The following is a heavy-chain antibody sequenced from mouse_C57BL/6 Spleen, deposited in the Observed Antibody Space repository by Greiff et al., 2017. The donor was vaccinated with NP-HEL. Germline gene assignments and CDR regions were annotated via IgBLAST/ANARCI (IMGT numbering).Heavy chain of an antibody. CDR2: IDPSDSYT. D-gene: IGHD1-1*01. J-gene: IGHJ2*01. V-gene: IGHV1-69*01. CDR1: GYTFTSYW. CDR3: ARSDYGSLPLDY. Sequence: VQLQQSGAELVMPGASVKLSCKASGYTFTSYWMHWVKQRPGQGLEWIGEIDPSDSYTNYNQKFKGKSTLTVDKSSSTAYMQLSSLTSEDSAVYYCARSDYGSLPLDYGGQGTTLTVSS.